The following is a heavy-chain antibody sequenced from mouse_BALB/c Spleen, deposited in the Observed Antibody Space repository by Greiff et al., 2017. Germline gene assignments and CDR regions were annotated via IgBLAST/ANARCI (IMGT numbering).Heavy chain of an antibody. V-gene: IGHV3-1*02. Sequence: VQLQQSGPDLVKPSQSLSLTCTVTGYSITSGYSWHWIRQFPGNKLEWMGYIHYSGSTNYNPSLKSRISITRDTSKNQFFLQLNSVTTEDTATYYCARSRKQYGNYEDAMDYWGQGTSVTVSS. CDR1: GYSITSGYS. J-gene: IGHJ4*01. CDR3: ARSRKQYGNYEDAMDY. CDR2: IHYSGST. D-gene: IGHD2-10*02.